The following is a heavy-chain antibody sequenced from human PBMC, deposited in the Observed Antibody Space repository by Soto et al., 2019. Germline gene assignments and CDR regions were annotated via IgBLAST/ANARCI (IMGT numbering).Heavy chain of an antibody. D-gene: IGHD6-19*01. Sequence: EGSLRLSCAASGFTFSSYAMIWGRQAPGKGLEWVSAISGSGGSTYYADSVKGRFTISRDNSKNTLYLQMNSLRAEDTAVYYCARNFQYSSGWYRSDAFDIWGQGTMVSVSS. CDR3: ARNFQYSSGWYRSDAFDI. V-gene: IGHV3-23*01. CDR1: GFTFSSYA. J-gene: IGHJ3*02. CDR2: ISGSGGST.